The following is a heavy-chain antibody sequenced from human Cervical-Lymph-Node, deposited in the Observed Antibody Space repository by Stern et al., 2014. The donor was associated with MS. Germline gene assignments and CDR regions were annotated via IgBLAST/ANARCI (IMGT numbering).Heavy chain of an antibody. D-gene: IGHD2-15*01. J-gene: IGHJ5*02. CDR1: GGTFSSSYA. Sequence: VQLVESGAEVKKPGSSMNVSCKTSGGTFSSSYAITWMRQAPGQRLEWMGRIIPIIGLANYAQKFQGRVTITADTYTSTTYMELSSLRSEDTAVYYCARGVVSNRAAATLHNLFDPWGQGTLVTVSS. V-gene: IGHV1-69*09. CDR2: IIPIIGLA. CDR3: ARGVVSNRAAATLHNLFDP.